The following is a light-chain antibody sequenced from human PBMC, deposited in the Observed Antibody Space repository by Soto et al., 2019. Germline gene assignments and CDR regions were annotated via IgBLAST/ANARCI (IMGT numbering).Light chain of an antibody. CDR1: QSVSTY. V-gene: IGKV3-11*01. Sequence: EIALTQSPATLSLSPGERATLSGRASQSVSTYLAWYQQKPGQAPRLLIYDASSRATDVPARFSGSGSGTDFTLTISSLEPEDFAVYYCQQRYNWPNTFGQGTKLEIK. CDR2: DAS. CDR3: QQRYNWPNT. J-gene: IGKJ2*01.